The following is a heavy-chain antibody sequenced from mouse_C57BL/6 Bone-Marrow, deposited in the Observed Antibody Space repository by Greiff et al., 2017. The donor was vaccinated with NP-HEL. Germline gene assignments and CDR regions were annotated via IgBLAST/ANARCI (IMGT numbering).Heavy chain of an antibody. Sequence: QVQLQQPGAELVMPGASVKLSCKASGYTFTSYWMHWVKQRPGQGLEWIGEIDPSDSYTNYNQKFKGKSTLTVDKSSSTAYMQLSSLTSEDSAVYYCARPRIRFPYSFDYWGQGTTLTVSS. CDR3: ARPRIRFPYSFDY. CDR1: GYTFTSYW. CDR2: IDPSDSYT. V-gene: IGHV1-69*01. J-gene: IGHJ2*01.